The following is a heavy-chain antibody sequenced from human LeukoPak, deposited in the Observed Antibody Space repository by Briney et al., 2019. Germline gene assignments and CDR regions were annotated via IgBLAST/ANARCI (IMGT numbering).Heavy chain of an antibody. CDR1: GFTFSSYW. J-gene: IGHJ3*02. CDR2: IKQDGSEK. Sequence: GGSLRLSCAASGFTFSSYWMSWVRQAPGKGLEWVANIKQDGSEKYYVDSVKGRFTISRDNAKNSLYLQMNSLRAEDTAVYYCAKGAYDYGGPGGAFDIWGQGTMVTVSS. V-gene: IGHV3-7*03. D-gene: IGHD4-23*01. CDR3: AKGAYDYGGPGGAFDI.